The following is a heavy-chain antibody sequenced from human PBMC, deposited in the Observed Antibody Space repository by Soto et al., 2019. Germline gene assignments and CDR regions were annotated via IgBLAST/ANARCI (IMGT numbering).Heavy chain of an antibody. CDR2: IYLSDSDT. V-gene: IGHV5-51*01. CDR3: ATTFDYNGYFDP. Sequence: VESLKISCKTSGYILTTYWFSCLLQMPGKGLEWMGIIYLSDSDTIYSPSAQGHFTISADKSIKTAYLQWSSLKASDTAIYYCATTFDYNGYFDPWGQGTQVTVSS. D-gene: IGHD4-4*01. J-gene: IGHJ5*02. CDR1: GYILTTYW.